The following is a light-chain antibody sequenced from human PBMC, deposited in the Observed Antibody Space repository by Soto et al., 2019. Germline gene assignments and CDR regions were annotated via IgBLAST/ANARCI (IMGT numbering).Light chain of an antibody. CDR3: QQYNNWPPVT. V-gene: IGKV3-15*01. Sequence: EILMTQSPATLSVSPGERATLSCRASQSVSSNLAWYQQKRGQAPGLLIYGASTRATGIPARFSGSGAGTEFTLTISSLQSEDSAVYYCQQYNNWPPVTFGGGTKVEIK. CDR2: GAS. CDR1: QSVSSN. J-gene: IGKJ4*01.